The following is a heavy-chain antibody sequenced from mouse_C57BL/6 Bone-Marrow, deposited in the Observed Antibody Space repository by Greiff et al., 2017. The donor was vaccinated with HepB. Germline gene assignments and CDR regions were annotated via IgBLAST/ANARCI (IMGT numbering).Heavy chain of an antibody. J-gene: IGHJ1*03. D-gene: IGHD1-1*01. Sequence: EVKLQESGGGLVKPGGSLKLSCAASGFTFSSYAMSWVRQTPEKRLEWVATISDGGSYTYYPDNVKGRFTITRDNAKNNLYLQMSHLKSEDTAMYYCAREEDYYGSSYDWYFDVWGTGTTVTVSS. CDR3: AREEDYYGSSYDWYFDV. V-gene: IGHV5-4*01. CDR1: GFTFSSYA. CDR2: ISDGGSYT.